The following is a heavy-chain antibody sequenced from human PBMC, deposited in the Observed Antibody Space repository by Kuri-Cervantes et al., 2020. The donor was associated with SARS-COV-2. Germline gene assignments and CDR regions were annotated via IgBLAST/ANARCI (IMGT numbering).Heavy chain of an antibody. J-gene: IGHJ4*02. CDR2: INPNSGGT. CDR3: ARACSSTSCYFSEFDY. CDR1: GYTFTGYY. D-gene: IGHD2-2*01. Sequence: ASVKVSCKASGYTFTGYYMHWVRQAPGQGLEWMGWINPNSGGTNYARKFQGRVTMTRDTSISTAYMELSRLRSDDTAVYYCARACSSTSCYFSEFDYWGQGTLVTVSS. V-gene: IGHV1-2*02.